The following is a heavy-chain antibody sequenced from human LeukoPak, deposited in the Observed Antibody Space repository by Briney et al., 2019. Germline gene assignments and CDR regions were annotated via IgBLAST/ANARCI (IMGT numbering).Heavy chain of an antibody. J-gene: IGHJ5*02. CDR2: ISYDGSNK. V-gene: IGHV3-30*04. Sequence: GGSLRLSCAASGFTFSSYAMHWVRQAPGKGLEWVAVISYDGSNKYYADSVKGRFTISRDNSKNTLYLQMNSLRAEDTAVYYCARGIAAAGLNWFDPWGQGTLSPSPQ. D-gene: IGHD6-13*01. CDR1: GFTFSSYA. CDR3: ARGIAAAGLNWFDP.